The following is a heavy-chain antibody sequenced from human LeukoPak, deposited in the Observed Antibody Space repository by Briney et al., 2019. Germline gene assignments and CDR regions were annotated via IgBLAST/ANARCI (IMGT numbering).Heavy chain of an antibody. J-gene: IGHJ4*02. CDR3: AKDIGYSGYLAYRGTFDY. D-gene: IGHD5-12*01. CDR2: ISWNSGSI. V-gene: IGHV3-9*01. CDR1: GFTFDDYA. Sequence: PGGSLRLSCAASGFTFDDYAMHWVRQAPVKDLEWVSGISWNSGSIGYADSVKGRFTISRDNAKNFLYLQMNSLRAEDTALYYCAKDIGYSGYLAYRGTFDYWGQGTLVTVSS.